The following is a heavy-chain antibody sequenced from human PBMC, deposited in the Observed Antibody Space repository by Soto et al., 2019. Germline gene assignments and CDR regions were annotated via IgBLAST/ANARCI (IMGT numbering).Heavy chain of an antibody. CDR3: ARDYLGPGLVPAASRWFDP. J-gene: IGHJ5*02. D-gene: IGHD2-2*01. CDR2: IIPILGIA. CDR1: GGTFSSYT. V-gene: IGHV1-69*04. Sequence: GASVKVSCKASGGTFSSYTISWVRQAPGQGLEWMGRIIPILGIANYAQKFQGRVTITADKSTSTAYMELSSLRSEDTAVYYCARDYLGPGLVPAASRWFDPWGQGTLVTVSS.